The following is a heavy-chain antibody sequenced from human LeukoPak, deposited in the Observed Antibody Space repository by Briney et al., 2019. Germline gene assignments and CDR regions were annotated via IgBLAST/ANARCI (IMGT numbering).Heavy chain of an antibody. CDR1: GFTFSSYW. J-gene: IGHJ4*02. V-gene: IGHV3-74*01. CDR2: INSDGSTT. Sequence: GGSLRLSCAASGFTFSSYWMHWVRQAPGKGLVWVSHINSDGSTTNYADSVKGRFTISRDNAKNTLYLQMNSLRAEDTAVYYCARGIGSGWCLDWGEGTLVTDSS. D-gene: IGHD6-19*01. CDR3: ARGIGSGWCLD.